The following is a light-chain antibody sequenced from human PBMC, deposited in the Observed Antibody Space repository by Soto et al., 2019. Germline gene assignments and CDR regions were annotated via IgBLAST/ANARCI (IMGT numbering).Light chain of an antibody. V-gene: IGKV3-20*01. CDR1: QSVSRSY. CDR3: QQYGSSPYT. CDR2: GAS. J-gene: IGKJ2*01. Sequence: EIVLTQSPGTLSLSPGERATLSCRASQSVSRSYLAWYQQKPGQAPRLLIYGASSRATGIPDRFSGSGSGTDFTLPISRLEHEDFAVYYCQQYGSSPYTFGQGTKLEIK.